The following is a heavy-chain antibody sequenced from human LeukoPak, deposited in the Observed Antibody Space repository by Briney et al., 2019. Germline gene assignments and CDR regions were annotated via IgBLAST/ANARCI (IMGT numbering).Heavy chain of an antibody. D-gene: IGHD3-22*01. CDR2: IYPGDSDT. J-gene: IGHJ5*02. Sequence: GESLKISCKGSGYNFTNYRIGWVRQMPGKGLEWMGIIYPGDSDTRYSPSFQGQVTISADKSISTAYLQWSSLRASDTAMYYCARLVGYYDSSGYEVSWFDPWGQGTLVTVSS. CDR3: ARLVGYYDSSGYEVSWFDP. V-gene: IGHV5-51*01. CDR1: GYNFTNYR.